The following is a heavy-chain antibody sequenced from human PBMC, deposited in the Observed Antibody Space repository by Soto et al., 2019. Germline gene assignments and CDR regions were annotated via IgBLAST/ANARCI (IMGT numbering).Heavy chain of an antibody. CDR3: ARVLNSSSPNYYYYYGMDV. V-gene: IGHV6-1*01. CDR1: GDSVSSNSAA. D-gene: IGHD6-6*01. CDR2: TYYRSKWYN. Sequence: SQTLSLTCAISGDSVSSNSAAWNWIRQSPSRGLEWPGRTYYRSKWYNDYAVSVKSRITINPDTSKNQFSLQLNSVTPEDTAVYYCARVLNSSSPNYYYYYGMDVWGQGTTVTVSS. J-gene: IGHJ6*02.